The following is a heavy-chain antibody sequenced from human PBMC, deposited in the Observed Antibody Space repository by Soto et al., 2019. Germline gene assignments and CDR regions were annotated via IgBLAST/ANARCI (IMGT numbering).Heavy chain of an antibody. V-gene: IGHV1-69*02. CDR2: IIPILGIA. D-gene: IGHD5-18*01. Sequence: QVQLVQSGAEVKKPGSSVKFSCKASGGTFSSYTISWVRQAPGQGLEWMGRIIPILGIANYAQKFQGRVTITADKSTSTAYMELSSLRSEDTAVYYCARGIQLLGGQVDYWGQGTLVTVSS. J-gene: IGHJ4*02. CDR3: ARGIQLLGGQVDY. CDR1: GGTFSSYT.